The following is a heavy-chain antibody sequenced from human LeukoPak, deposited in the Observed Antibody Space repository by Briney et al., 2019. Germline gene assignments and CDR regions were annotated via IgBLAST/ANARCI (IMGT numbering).Heavy chain of an antibody. CDR2: ISYDGSNK. CDR3: ARDLDDYGDYESY. D-gene: IGHD4-17*01. V-gene: IGHV3-30-3*01. J-gene: IGHJ4*02. CDR1: GFTFSSYA. Sequence: GGSLRLSCAASGFTFSSYAMHWVRQAPGKGLEWVAVISYDGSNKYYADSVKGRFTISRDNSKNTLYLQMNSLRAEDTAVYYCARDLDDYGDYESYWGQGTLVTVSS.